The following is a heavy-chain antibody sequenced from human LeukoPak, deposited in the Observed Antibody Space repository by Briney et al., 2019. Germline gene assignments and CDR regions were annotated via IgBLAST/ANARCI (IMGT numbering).Heavy chain of an antibody. D-gene: IGHD4-17*01. J-gene: IGHJ6*03. Sequence: PSETLSLTCSGSNYSISNSLYWGWLRPPPGKGLEWIGSIYRSGSTFYNPSLKSRVNISLDTSKNQFSLKLSSVTAADTGVYFCARGTYGYYMDVWGKGTTVTVSS. V-gene: IGHV4-38-2*02. CDR3: ARGTYGYYMDV. CDR1: NYSISNSLY. CDR2: IYRSGST.